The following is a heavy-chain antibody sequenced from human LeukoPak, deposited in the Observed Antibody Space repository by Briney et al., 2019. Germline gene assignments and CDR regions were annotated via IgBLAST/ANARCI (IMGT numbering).Heavy chain of an antibody. CDR2: MNPNSGNT. CDR1: GYTFTSYD. Sequence: ASVKVSCKASGYTFTSYDINWVRQATGQGLEWMGWMNPNSGNTGYAQKFQGRVTTTRNTSISTAYMELSSLRSEDTAVYYCARGRSGSWYKWFDPWGQGTLVTVSS. CDR3: ARGRSGSWYKWFDP. V-gene: IGHV1-8*01. D-gene: IGHD6-13*01. J-gene: IGHJ5*02.